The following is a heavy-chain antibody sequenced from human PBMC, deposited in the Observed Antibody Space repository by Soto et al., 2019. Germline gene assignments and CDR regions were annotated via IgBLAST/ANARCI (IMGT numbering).Heavy chain of an antibody. V-gene: IGHV1-69*12. Sequence: QVQLVQSGAEVKKPGSSVKVSCKASGGTFSSYAISWVRQAPGQGLEWMGGIIPIFGTANYAQKFQGRVTITADESTSTGYMELSSLRSEETAVYYCARGKDIVLVPAAMYNWFDPWGQGTLVTVSS. CDR3: ARGKDIVLVPAAMYNWFDP. CDR1: GGTFSSYA. CDR2: IIPIFGTA. D-gene: IGHD2-2*01. J-gene: IGHJ5*02.